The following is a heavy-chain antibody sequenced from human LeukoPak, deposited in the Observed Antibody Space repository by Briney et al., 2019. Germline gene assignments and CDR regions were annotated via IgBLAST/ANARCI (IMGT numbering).Heavy chain of an antibody. CDR2: ISAYNGNT. J-gene: IGHJ4*02. Sequence: ASVKVSCKASGYTFTSYGISWVRRAPGQGLEWMGWISAYNGNTNYAQKLQGRVTMTTDTSTSTAYMELRSLRSDDTAVYYCAMYCSSTSCQDYWGQGTLVTVSS. D-gene: IGHD2-2*01. CDR3: AMYCSSTSCQDY. CDR1: GYTFTSYG. V-gene: IGHV1-18*01.